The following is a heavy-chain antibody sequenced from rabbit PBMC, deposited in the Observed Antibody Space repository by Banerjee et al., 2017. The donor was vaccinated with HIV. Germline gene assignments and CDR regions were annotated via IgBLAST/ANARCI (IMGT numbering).Heavy chain of an antibody. D-gene: IGHD4-1*01. Sequence: QEQLAESGGGLVRPGGSLTLTCKASGLDFGSSYWICWVRQAPGKGLEWIGCIYTGSGATYYASWVNGRFTISKTSSTTVTLQMTSLTAADTATYFCARDLAGVIGWNFDLWGQGTLVTVS. CDR3: ARDLAGVIGWNFDL. J-gene: IGHJ4*01. V-gene: IGHV1S45*01. CDR2: IYTGSGAT. CDR1: GLDFGSSYW.